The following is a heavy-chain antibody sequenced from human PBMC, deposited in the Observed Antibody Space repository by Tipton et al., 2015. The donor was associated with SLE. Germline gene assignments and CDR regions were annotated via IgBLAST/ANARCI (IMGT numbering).Heavy chain of an antibody. D-gene: IGHD2-15*01. Sequence: RSLRLSCAASGFTFSSYAMHWVRQAPGKGLEWVAVISYDGSNKYYADSVKGRFTISRDNSKNTLYLQMNSLRAEDTAVYYCASELLPIYGMDVWGQGTTVTVSS. V-gene: IGHV3-30*04. CDR2: ISYDGSNK. CDR1: GFTFSSYA. CDR3: ASELLPIYGMDV. J-gene: IGHJ6*02.